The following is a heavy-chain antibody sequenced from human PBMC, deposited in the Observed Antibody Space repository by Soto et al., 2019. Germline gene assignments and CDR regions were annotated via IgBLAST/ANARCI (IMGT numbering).Heavy chain of an antibody. CDR1: GYTFTGYY. D-gene: IGHD5-12*01. Sequence: GASVKVSCKASGYTFTGYYMHWVRQAPGQGLEWMGWINPNSGGTNYAQKFQGRVTMTRDTSISTAYMELSRLRSDDTAVYYCAREDIVATISYYYGMDVWGQGTTVTVSS. CDR2: INPNSGGT. V-gene: IGHV1-2*02. CDR3: AREDIVATISYYYGMDV. J-gene: IGHJ6*02.